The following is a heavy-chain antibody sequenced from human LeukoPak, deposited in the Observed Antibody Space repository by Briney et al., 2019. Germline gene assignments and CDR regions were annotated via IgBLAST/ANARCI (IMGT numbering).Heavy chain of an antibody. D-gene: IGHD3-22*01. CDR1: GFPFSSYA. V-gene: IGHV3-64*02. CDR3: ARSIVVASTEGLDY. Sequence: GGSLRLSCAASGFPFSSYAMHWVRQAPGKGLEYVSAISSSGGSTYYADSVKARFTISRDNSKNTLYLQMGSLRAEDMAVYYCARSIVVASTEGLDYWGQGTLVTVSS. CDR2: ISSSGGST. J-gene: IGHJ4*02.